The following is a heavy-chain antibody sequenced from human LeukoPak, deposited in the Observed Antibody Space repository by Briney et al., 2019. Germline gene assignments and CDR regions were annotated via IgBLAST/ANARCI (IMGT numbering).Heavy chain of an antibody. CDR1: GFTFSSYA. Sequence: PGGSLRLTCAASGFTFSSYAMHWVRQAPGKGLEYISASSSNGGSTYYANSVKGRFTISRDNSKNMLYLQMGSLRAEDMAVYYCARQATRIAAAGTSIDYWGQGTLVTVSS. CDR2: SSSNGGST. CDR3: ARQATRIAAAGTSIDY. V-gene: IGHV3-64*01. J-gene: IGHJ4*02. D-gene: IGHD6-13*01.